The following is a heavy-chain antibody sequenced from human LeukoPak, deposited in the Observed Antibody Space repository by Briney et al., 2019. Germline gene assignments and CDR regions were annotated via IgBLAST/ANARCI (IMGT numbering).Heavy chain of an antibody. D-gene: IGHD3-22*01. J-gene: IGHJ1*01. CDR2: ISSSSSYI. V-gene: IGHV3-21*01. Sequence: GGSLRLSCAASGFTFSSYSMNWVRQAPGKGLEWVSSISSSSSYIYYADSVKGRFTISRGNAKNSLYLQMNSLRAEDTAVYYCARDSGYYFQYFQHWGQGTLVTVSS. CDR1: GFTFSSYS. CDR3: ARDSGYYFQYFQH.